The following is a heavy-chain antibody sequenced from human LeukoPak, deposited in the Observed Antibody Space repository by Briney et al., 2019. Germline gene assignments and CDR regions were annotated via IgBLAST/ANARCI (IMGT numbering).Heavy chain of an antibody. CDR2: IHTNGRS. D-gene: IGHD3-10*01. Sequence: PSETLSLTCIVSGGSISSYSCSWLRQPAGKGLQWIGRIHTNGRSNYNPSLKSRVTMSVDTSKNHFSLKLASVTAADTAVYYCARIWYGSGYNWFDPWGQGTLVTVSS. J-gene: IGHJ5*02. CDR1: GGSISSYS. V-gene: IGHV4-4*07. CDR3: ARIWYGSGYNWFDP.